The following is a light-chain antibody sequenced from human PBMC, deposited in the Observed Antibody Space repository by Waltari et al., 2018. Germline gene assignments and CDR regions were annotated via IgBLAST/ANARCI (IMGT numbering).Light chain of an antibody. CDR2: SDY. CDR1: YSNVGSQT. Sequence: QSVLTQPPSASGTPGQRVTTSCSGSYSNVGSQTFNWYQHLPGTAPKLLIYSDYHRPSGVPARFSGSKSGTSASLAITGLQSEDEADYYCATEDRLNGPIFGGGTKLTVL. J-gene: IGLJ2*01. CDR3: ATEDRLNGPI. V-gene: IGLV1-44*01.